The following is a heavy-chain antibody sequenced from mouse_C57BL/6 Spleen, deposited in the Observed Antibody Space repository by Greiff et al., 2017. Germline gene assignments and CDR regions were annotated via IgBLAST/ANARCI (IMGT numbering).Heavy chain of an antibody. V-gene: IGHV14-3*01. CDR2: IDPANGNT. D-gene: IGHD2-4*01. CDR3: ALIYYDSSYWYFDV. Sequence: VQLKESVAELVRPGASVKLSCTASGFNIKNTYMHWVKQRPEQGLEWIGRIDPANGNTKYAPKFQGKATITADTSSNTAYLQLSSLTSEDTAIYYCALIYYDSSYWYFDVWGTGTTVTVSS. J-gene: IGHJ1*03. CDR1: GFNIKNTY.